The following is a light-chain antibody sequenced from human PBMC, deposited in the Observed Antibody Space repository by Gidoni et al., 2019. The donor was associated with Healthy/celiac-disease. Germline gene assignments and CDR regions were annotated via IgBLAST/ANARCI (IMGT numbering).Light chain of an antibody. CDR1: HGISSW. CDR2: AAS. J-gene: IGKJ3*01. Sequence: DIKMNQSPSSVSAAVEARVTITCRASHGISSWLALYQQKPGKAPKLLIYAASSLQSGVPSRFSGSGSSTDLSLTISSLQPEDFATYYCQQANSIPFTFGPGTKVDIK. V-gene: IGKV1-12*01. CDR3: QQANSIPFT.